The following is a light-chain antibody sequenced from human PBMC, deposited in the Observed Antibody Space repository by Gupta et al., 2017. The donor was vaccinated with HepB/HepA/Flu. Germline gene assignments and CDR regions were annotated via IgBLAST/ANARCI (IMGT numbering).Light chain of an antibody. V-gene: IGLV3-25*03. CDR2: KDS. Sequence: SYELTQPPSLSVSPGQTARITGYEDALPKKYAYWYQQKPGQAPVLVIYKDSERPSGIPDRFSGSSSGTTVTLTISGVQAEDEADYYCQSADSSGTYPVVFGGGTKLTVL. J-gene: IGLJ2*01. CDR1: ALPKKY. CDR3: QSADSSGTYPVV.